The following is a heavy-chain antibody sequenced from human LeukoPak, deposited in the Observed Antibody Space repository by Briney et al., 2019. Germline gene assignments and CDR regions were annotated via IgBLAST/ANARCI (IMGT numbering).Heavy chain of an antibody. J-gene: IGHJ3*02. CDR3: AKEGAHSGSYPDAFDI. CDR2: TWYDGSNK. D-gene: IGHD1-26*01. V-gene: IGHV3-33*06. Sequence: GRSLRLTCAASGFTFSSYGMHWVRQAPGKGLEWLTVTWYDGSNKYYADSVKGRFTISRDNSKNTLYLQMNSLRAEDTAVYYCAKEGAHSGSYPDAFDIWGQGTMVTVSS. CDR1: GFTFSSYG.